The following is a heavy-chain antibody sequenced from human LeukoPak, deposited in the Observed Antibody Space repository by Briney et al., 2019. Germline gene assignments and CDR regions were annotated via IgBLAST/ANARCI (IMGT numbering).Heavy chain of an antibody. J-gene: IGHJ4*02. Sequence: ASVKVSCKASGYTFTSYYMHWVRQAPGQGLEWMGIINPSGGSTSYAQKFQGRVTMTRDMSTSTVYMELSSLRSEDTAVYYCVRDLNRGSYYEALDYWGQGTLVTVSS. CDR3: VRDLNRGSYYEALDY. D-gene: IGHD1-26*01. V-gene: IGHV1-46*01. CDR1: GYTFTSYY. CDR2: INPSGGST.